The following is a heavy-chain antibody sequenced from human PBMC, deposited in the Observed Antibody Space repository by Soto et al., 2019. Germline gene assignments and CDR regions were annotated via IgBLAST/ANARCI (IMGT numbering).Heavy chain of an antibody. Sequence: GGSLRLSCAASGFTFSSYAMHWVRQAPGKGLEWVAVISYDGSNKYYADSVKGRFTISRDNSKNTLYLQMNSLRAEDTAVYYCARDPSDSYGPRWGQGTLVTVSS. J-gene: IGHJ4*02. CDR1: GFTFSSYA. CDR2: ISYDGSNK. V-gene: IGHV3-30-3*01. D-gene: IGHD2-21*01. CDR3: ARDPSDSYGPR.